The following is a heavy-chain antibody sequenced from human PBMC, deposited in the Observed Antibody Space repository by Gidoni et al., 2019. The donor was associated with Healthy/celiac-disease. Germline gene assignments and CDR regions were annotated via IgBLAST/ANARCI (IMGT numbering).Heavy chain of an antibody. CDR1: GGSFSGYY. Sequence: QVQLQQWGAGLLKPSETLSLTCAVYGGSFSGYYWSWIRQPPGKGLEWIGEINHSGSPNYTPSLKSRVTISVDTSKNQFSLKLSSVTAADTAVYYCARGPDSSGYYTPFDYWGQGTLVTVSS. CDR2: INHSGSP. CDR3: ARGPDSSGYYTPFDY. V-gene: IGHV4-34*01. D-gene: IGHD3-22*01. J-gene: IGHJ4*02.